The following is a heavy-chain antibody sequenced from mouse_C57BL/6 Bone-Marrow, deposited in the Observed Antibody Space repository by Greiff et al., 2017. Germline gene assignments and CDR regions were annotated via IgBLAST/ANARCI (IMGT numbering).Heavy chain of an antibody. Sequence: QVQLQQSGPELVKPGASVKISCKASGYAFSSSWMNWVKQRPGKGLEWIGRTYPGDGDTNYNGKFKGKATLTADKSSSTAYMQLSSLTSEDSAVYFCARPFAYWGQGTLVAVSA. CDR2: TYPGDGDT. CDR1: GYAFSSSW. J-gene: IGHJ3*01. CDR3: ARPFAY. V-gene: IGHV1-82*01.